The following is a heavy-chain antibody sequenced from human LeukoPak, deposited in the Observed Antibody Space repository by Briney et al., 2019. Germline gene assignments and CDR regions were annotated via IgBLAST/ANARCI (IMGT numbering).Heavy chain of an antibody. J-gene: IGHJ4*02. V-gene: IGHV3-11*01. CDR3: AREGTDSGYDSAPTFDY. Sequence: AGSLRLSCAASGFTFSDYYMSWIRQAPGKGLEWVSYISSSGSTIYYADSVKGRFTISKDNAKNSLYLQMNSLRAEDTAVYYCAREGTDSGYDSAPTFDYWGQGTLVTVSS. CDR1: GFTFSDYY. D-gene: IGHD5-12*01. CDR2: ISSSGSTI.